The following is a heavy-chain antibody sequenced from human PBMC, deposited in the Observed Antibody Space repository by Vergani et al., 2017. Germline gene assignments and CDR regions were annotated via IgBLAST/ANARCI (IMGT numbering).Heavy chain of an antibody. CDR1: GFTFSSYW. J-gene: IGHJ1*01. CDR3: ARQGRRAGFQH. D-gene: IGHD1-26*01. Sequence: EVQLVESGGGLVQPGGSLRLSCAASGFTFSSYWMHWVRQAPGKGLEWVSAISGSGGSTYYADSVKGRFTISRDNSKNTLYLQMNSLRAEDTAVYYCARQGRRAGFQHWGQGTLVTVSS. V-gene: IGHV3-23*04. CDR2: ISGSGGST.